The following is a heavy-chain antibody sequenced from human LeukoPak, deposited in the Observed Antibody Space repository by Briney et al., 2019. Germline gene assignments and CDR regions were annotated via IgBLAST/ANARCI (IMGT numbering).Heavy chain of an antibody. J-gene: IGHJ3*02. V-gene: IGHV3-48*03. CDR3: ARDGRAGGDYDYGDYSAGGGAFDI. CDR2: ISSSGSTI. CDR1: GFTFSSYE. Sequence: GRSLRLSCAASGFTFSSYEMNWVRQAPGKGLEWVSYISSSGSTIYYADSVKGRFTISRDNAKNSLYLQMNSLRAEDTAVYYCARDGRAGGDYDYGDYSAGGGAFDIWGQGTMVTVSS. D-gene: IGHD4-17*01.